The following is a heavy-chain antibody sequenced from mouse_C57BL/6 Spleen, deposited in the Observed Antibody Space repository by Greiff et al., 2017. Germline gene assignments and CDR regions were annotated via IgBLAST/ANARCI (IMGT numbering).Heavy chain of an antibody. D-gene: IGHD1-1*01. CDR2: ISSGSSTI. J-gene: IGHJ4*01. CDR1: GFTFSDYG. CDR3: ARRDYGTLDN. V-gene: IGHV5-17*01. Sequence: VQLKESGGGLVKPGGSLKLSCAASGFTFSDYGMHWVRQAPEKGLEWVAYISSGSSTIYYADTVKGRFTISRDNAKNTLFLQMTSLRSEDTAMYYCARRDYGTLDNWGQGTSVTVSS.